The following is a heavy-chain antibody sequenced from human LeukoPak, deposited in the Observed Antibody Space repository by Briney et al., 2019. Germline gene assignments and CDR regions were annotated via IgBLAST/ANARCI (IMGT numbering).Heavy chain of an antibody. D-gene: IGHD1-14*01. Sequence: GGTLRLSCTVSGFTFSSCAISWGRLAPGPGLDLVSTISGSSENTYYADSMKGRVTISRDNSKNAVYLQASSLRGDDTAVYDCVKDRGRWYNNKGYWGYFHYWGQGTLVTVSS. V-gene: IGHV3-23*01. CDR1: GFTFSSCA. J-gene: IGHJ4*02. CDR2: ISGSSENT. CDR3: VKDRGRWYNNKGYWGYFHY.